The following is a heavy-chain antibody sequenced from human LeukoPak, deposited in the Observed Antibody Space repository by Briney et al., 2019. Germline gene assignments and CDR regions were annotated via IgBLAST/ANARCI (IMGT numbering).Heavy chain of an antibody. CDR1: GFTVRSNH. V-gene: IGHV3-66*01. D-gene: IGHD1-14*01. Sequence: GGSLRLSCAASGFTVRSNHMTWVRQAPGKGLELVSGIYSDGSTYYADSVKGRFTISRDNSKNTLHLQMNSLRDEDTAEYYCARANPGDGFDIWGQGTMVNVSP. CDR2: IYSDGST. CDR3: ARANPGDGFDI. J-gene: IGHJ3*02.